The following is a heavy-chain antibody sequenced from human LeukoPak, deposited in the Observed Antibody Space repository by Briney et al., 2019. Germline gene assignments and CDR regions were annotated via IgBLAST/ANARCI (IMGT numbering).Heavy chain of an antibody. Sequence: RGGSLRLSCAASGFTFDDYTMHWVRHAPGKGLEWVSLISWDGASTYYAESVKGRFTISRESSKNSLYLQMNSLRTEDSALYYCAKGSTISMVDWGQGTLVTVSS. J-gene: IGHJ4*02. CDR3: AKGSTISMVD. D-gene: IGHD5-24*01. CDR2: ISWDGAST. CDR1: GFTFDDYT. V-gene: IGHV3-43*01.